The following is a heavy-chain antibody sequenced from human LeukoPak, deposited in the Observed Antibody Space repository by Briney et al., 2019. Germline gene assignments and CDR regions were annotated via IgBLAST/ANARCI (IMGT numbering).Heavy chain of an antibody. Sequence: GGSLRLSCAASGFTFSSYSMNWVRQAPGKGLEWISYISSSGSTIYYADSVKGRFTISRDNAKNSLYLQMNSLRVEDTAVYYCARVRYSYGYGMGDWGQGTLVTVSS. CDR2: ISSSGSTI. D-gene: IGHD5-18*01. V-gene: IGHV3-48*04. CDR1: GFTFSSYS. CDR3: ARVRYSYGYGMGD. J-gene: IGHJ4*02.